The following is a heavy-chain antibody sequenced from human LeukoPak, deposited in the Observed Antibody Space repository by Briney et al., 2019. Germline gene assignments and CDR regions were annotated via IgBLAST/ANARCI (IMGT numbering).Heavy chain of an antibody. CDR3: ARPLNPGRILLWFGDYYYYYGMDV. V-gene: IGHV4-39*01. D-gene: IGHD3-10*01. CDR2: IYYSGST. CDR1: GGSISSSSYY. Sequence: PSETLSLTCTVSGGSISSSSYYWGWIRQPPGKGLEWIGSIYYSGSTYYNPSLKSRVTISVDTSKNQFSLKLSSVTAADTAVYYCARPLNPGRILLWFGDYYYYYGMDVWGQGTTVTVS. J-gene: IGHJ6*02.